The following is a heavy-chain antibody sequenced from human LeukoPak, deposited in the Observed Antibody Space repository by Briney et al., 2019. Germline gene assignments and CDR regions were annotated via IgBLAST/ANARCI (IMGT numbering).Heavy chain of an antibody. CDR1: GFTFSSYG. J-gene: IGHJ4*02. V-gene: IGHV3-30*18. CDR2: ISYDGSNK. CDR3: AKDLYSQQPVGYYFDY. D-gene: IGHD6-13*01. Sequence: GGSPRLSCAASGFTFSSYGMHWVRQAPGKGLEWVAVISYDGSNKYYADSVKGRFTISRDNSKNTLYLQMNSLRAEDTAVYYCAKDLYSQQPVGYYFDYWGQGTLVTVSS.